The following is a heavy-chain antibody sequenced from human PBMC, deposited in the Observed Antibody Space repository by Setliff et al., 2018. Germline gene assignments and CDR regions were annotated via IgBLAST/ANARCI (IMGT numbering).Heavy chain of an antibody. J-gene: IGHJ3*01. Sequence: ASVKVSCKASGYTFSTYGLHWVRQAPGQGPEWMGMIITNNGKTSYAQKFQGRVTMTTDTSTGTGYMELRSLRSDDTAVYFCARFGGSCSSSSCYASDLWGQGTMVTVSS. CDR2: IITNNGKT. CDR1: GYTFSTYG. V-gene: IGHV1-18*01. CDR3: ARFGGSCSSSSCYASDL. D-gene: IGHD2-2*01.